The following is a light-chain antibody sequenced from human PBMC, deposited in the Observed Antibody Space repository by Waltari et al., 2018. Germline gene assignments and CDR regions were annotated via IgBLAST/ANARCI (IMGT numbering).Light chain of an antibody. CDR2: GAS. CDR1: QSISDNY. CDR3: QQYGNSPPT. V-gene: IGKV3-20*01. J-gene: IGKJ4*01. Sequence: EIVLTQSPGTLSLSPGESAILSCRASQSISDNYLAWYQQKPGQAPRLLSDGASGRAAGTSDRCSGSGCGTDFSLTISGLEPEDFAVYYCQQYGNSPPTFGGGTKVGIK.